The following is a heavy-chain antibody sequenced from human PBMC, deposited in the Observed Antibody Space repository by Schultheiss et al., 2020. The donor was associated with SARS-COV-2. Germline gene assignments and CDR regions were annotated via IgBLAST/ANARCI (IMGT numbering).Heavy chain of an antibody. D-gene: IGHD6-13*01. CDR1: GFTFGDYA. CDR3: ARVHDSSWDGSYFDY. Sequence: GGSLRLSCTASGFTFGDYAMSWVRQAPGKGLEWVGFIRSKAYGGTTEYAASVKGRFTISRDDSKSIAYLQMNSLKTEDTAVYFCARVHDSSWDGSYFDYWGQGTLVTVSS. CDR2: IRSKAYGGTT. J-gene: IGHJ4*02. V-gene: IGHV3-49*04.